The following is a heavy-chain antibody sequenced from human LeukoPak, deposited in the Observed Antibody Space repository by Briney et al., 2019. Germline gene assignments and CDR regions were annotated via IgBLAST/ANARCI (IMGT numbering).Heavy chain of an antibody. Sequence: ASVKVSCKASGYTFTNYYIHWVRQAPGQGLEWVGLINPRDGSTTYAQRFQGRVTMTRETSTSTVYMDLSNLRSDDTAVYYCAKSYGSGRAHDFWGQGTLVTVSS. CDR2: INPRDGST. CDR3: AKSYGSGRAHDF. V-gene: IGHV1-46*01. CDR1: GYTFTNYY. D-gene: IGHD3-10*01. J-gene: IGHJ4*02.